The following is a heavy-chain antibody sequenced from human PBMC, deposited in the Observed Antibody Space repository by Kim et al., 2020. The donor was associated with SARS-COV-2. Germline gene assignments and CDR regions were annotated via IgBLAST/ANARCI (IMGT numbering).Heavy chain of an antibody. Sequence: SETLSLTCAVYGGSFSGYYWSWIRQPPGKGLEWIGEINHSGSTNYNPSLKSRVTISVDTSKNQFSLKLSSVTAADTAVYYCARGSGGSYHIDYWGQGTLVTVSS. CDR2: INHSGST. J-gene: IGHJ4*02. V-gene: IGHV4-34*01. CDR3: ARGSGGSYHIDY. CDR1: GGSFSGYY. D-gene: IGHD2-15*01.